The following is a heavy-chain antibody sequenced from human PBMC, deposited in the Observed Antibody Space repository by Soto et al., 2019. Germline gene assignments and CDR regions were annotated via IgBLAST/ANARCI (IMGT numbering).Heavy chain of an antibody. V-gene: IGHV3-23*01. CDR3: AKRPLTAAGFDY. D-gene: IGHD6-13*01. J-gene: IGHJ4*02. CDR2: ITGRGGGT. Sequence: EVQLLESGGGLVQPGGSLRLSCAASGFTFSNYAMTWVRQAPGKGLEWVSVITGRGGGTYFVDSVKGRFTLSRDNSKNTVYLQMNSLRAEDTAVYYCAKRPLTAAGFDYWGQGTLVTVSS. CDR1: GFTFSNYA.